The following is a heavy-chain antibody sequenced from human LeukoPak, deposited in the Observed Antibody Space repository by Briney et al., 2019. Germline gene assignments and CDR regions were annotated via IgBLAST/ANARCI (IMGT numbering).Heavy chain of an antibody. J-gene: IGHJ6*02. CDR2: IYTSGST. D-gene: IGHD5-18*01. CDR1: GGSIGSYY. V-gene: IGHV4-4*07. CDR3: ARDVDTAMVTYGMDV. Sequence: SETLSLTCTVSGGSIGSYYWSWIRQPAGKGLEWIGRIYTSGSTNYNPSLKSRVTMSVDTSKNQFSLKLSSVTAADTAVYYCARDVDTAMVTYGMDVWGQGTTVTVSS.